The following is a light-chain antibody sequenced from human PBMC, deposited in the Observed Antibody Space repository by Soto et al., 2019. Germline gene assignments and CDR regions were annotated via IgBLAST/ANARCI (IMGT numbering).Light chain of an antibody. CDR3: QQYNSYPLT. V-gene: IGKV1-5*03. Sequence: DIQMTQSPSTLSASVGDRVTITCRASQSISSWLAWYQQKPGQAPKLLIYKASSLESGVPSRFSGRGSGADITLTISTLQADDFATYYCQQYNSYPLTFGQGTKVEIK. CDR2: KAS. CDR1: QSISSW. J-gene: IGKJ1*01.